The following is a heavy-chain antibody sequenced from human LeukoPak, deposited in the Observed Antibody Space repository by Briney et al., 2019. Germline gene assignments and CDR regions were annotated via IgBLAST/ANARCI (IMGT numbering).Heavy chain of an antibody. D-gene: IGHD2-15*01. CDR2: IGTAGDT. CDR3: ARAWGYCSGGSCYYYYGMDV. Sequence: PGGSLRLSCAASGFTFSSYDMHWARQATGKGLEWVSAIGTAGDTYYPGSVKGRFTISRENAKNSLYLQMNSLRAGDTAVYYCARAWGYCSGGSCYYYYGMDVWGQGTTVTVSS. V-gene: IGHV3-13*01. CDR1: GFTFSSYD. J-gene: IGHJ6*02.